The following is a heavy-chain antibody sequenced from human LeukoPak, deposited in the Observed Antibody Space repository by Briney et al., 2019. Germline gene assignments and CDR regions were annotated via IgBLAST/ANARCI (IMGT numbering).Heavy chain of an antibody. CDR2: IYYSGST. V-gene: IGHV4-61*01. CDR1: GGSVSSGSYY. Sequence: SETLSLTCTVSGGSVSSGSYYWSWIRQPPGKGLEWIGYIYYSGSTNYSPSLKSRVTISVDTSKNQFSLKLSSVTAADTAVYYCARTLLGSRAPGRWFDPWGQGTLVTVSS. J-gene: IGHJ5*02. CDR3: ARTLLGSRAPGRWFDP. D-gene: IGHD7-27*01.